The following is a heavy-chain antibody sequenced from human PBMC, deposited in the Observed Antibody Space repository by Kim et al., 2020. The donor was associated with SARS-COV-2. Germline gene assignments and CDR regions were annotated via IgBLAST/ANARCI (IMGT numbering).Heavy chain of an antibody. CDR2: IIPMYGTI. V-gene: IGHV1-69*13. D-gene: IGHD6-19*01. J-gene: IGHJ5*01. CDR1: GGTFKNNA. CDR3: ARRGCGELISCFRGHFDS. Sequence: SVKVSCKAPGGTFKNNAITWVRQAPGQGLEWVGGIIPMYGTINSAQQFHGRVSITADESTSTVYLEMSSLRSEDTAVYYCARRGCGELISCFRGHFDSWGQGTLITVSS.